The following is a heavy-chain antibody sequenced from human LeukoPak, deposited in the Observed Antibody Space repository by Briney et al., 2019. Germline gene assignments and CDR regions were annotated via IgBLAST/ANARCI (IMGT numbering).Heavy chain of an antibody. CDR1: GYTFTSYY. J-gene: IGHJ4*02. V-gene: IGHV1-46*03. Sequence: RASVKVSCKASGYTFTSYYMHWVRQAPGQGLEWMGIINPSGGSTSYAQKFQGRVTMTRDTSTSTVYMELSSLRSEDTAVYCCARDTNPSSSSGHYGSGSYYNPLDYWGQGTLVTVSS. CDR2: INPSGGST. D-gene: IGHD3-10*01. CDR3: ARDTNPSSSSGHYGSGSYYNPLDY.